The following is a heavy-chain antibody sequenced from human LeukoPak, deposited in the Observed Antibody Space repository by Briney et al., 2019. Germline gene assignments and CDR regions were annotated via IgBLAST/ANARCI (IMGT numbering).Heavy chain of an antibody. V-gene: IGHV4-39*01. D-gene: IGHD5-18*01. J-gene: IGHJ3*02. CDR2: IYYSGST. CDR3: AGFGGYSYVNAFDI. CDR1: GGSISSSSYY. Sequence: PSETLSLTCTVSGGSISSSSYYWGWIRQPPGKGLEWIGSIYYSGSTYYNPSLKSRVTISVDTSKNQFSLKLSSVTAADTAVYYCAGFGGYSYVNAFDIWGQGTMVTVPS.